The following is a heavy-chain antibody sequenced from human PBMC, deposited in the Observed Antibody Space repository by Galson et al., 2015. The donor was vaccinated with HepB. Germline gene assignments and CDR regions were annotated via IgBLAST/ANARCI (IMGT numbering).Heavy chain of an antibody. CDR2: IIPVFGTS. D-gene: IGHD3-3*01. Sequence: SVKVSCKASGGFRSYAISWVRQAPGQGLEWMGGIIPVFGTSKYAQKFQGRVTITADKSTSTAYMELSSLRSEDTAIYYCAREDYDFWSGYASGYYGLDVWGQGTTVTVSS. J-gene: IGHJ6*02. CDR3: AREDYDFWSGYASGYYGLDV. CDR1: GGFRSYA. V-gene: IGHV1-69*06.